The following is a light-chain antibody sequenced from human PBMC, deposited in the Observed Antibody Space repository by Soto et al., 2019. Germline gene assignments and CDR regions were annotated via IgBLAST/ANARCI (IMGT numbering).Light chain of an antibody. V-gene: IGLV2-14*01. CDR2: GVS. J-gene: IGLJ2*01. CDR3: NSYTTNSPPVV. CDR1: RSDVGSYNY. Sequence: QSALTQPASVSGSPGQSITISCTGTRSDVGSYNYVSWYQQYPGKAPKLMIYGVSNRPSGVSNRFSGSKSGNTASLTISGLQAEDEADYYCNSYTTNSPPVVFGGGTKLTVL.